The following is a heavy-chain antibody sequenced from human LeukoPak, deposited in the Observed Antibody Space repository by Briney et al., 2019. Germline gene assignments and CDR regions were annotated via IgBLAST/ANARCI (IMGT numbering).Heavy chain of an antibody. Sequence: ASVKVSCMAFGYTFTNYYIHWVRQAPGQGLEWMGIINPTGGSTIYAQSFQGRVTMTRDTSTNTVYMELSSLRSEDTAVYYCARAQFFRLGELDFDYWGQGTLVTVSS. CDR2: INPTGGST. CDR3: ARAQFFRLGELDFDY. V-gene: IGHV1-46*01. J-gene: IGHJ4*02. D-gene: IGHD3-16*01. CDR1: GYTFTNYY.